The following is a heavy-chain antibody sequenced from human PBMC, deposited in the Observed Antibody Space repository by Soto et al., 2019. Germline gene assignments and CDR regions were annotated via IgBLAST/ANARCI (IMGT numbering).Heavy chain of an antibody. Sequence: GASVNVSCKASGYSFTGYYMHWVRQAPGEGLEWMGWINPNSGGTNYAQKFQGWVTMTRDTSISTAYMELSRLRSDDTAVYYCAREEYYYDSSGPHYYGMDVWGQGATVPVAS. CDR1: GYSFTGYY. J-gene: IGHJ6*02. CDR3: AREEYYYDSSGPHYYGMDV. V-gene: IGHV1-2*04. D-gene: IGHD3-22*01. CDR2: INPNSGGT.